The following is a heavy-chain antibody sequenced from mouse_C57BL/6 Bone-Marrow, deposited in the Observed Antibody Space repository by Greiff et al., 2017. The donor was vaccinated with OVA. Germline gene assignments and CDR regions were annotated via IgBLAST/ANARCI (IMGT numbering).Heavy chain of an antibody. CDR1: GYSITSGYD. D-gene: IGHD1-1*01. Sequence: VQLQQSGPGMVKPSQSLSLTCTVTGYSITSGYDWHWIRHFPGNKLEWMGYISYSGSTNYNPSLKSRISITHDTSKNHFFLKLNSVTTEDTATYYCAREDYGSRYWYFDVWGTGTTVTVSS. J-gene: IGHJ1*03. V-gene: IGHV3-1*01. CDR2: ISYSGST. CDR3: AREDYGSRYWYFDV.